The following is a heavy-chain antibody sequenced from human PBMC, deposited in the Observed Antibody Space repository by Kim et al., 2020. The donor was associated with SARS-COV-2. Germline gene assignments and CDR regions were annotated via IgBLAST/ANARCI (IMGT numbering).Heavy chain of an antibody. CDR1: GFIFSSYA. Sequence: GGSLRLSCGASGFIFSSYAMSWVRQAPGKGLEWVSVISKDGTTTYYGESMKGRFTISRDSSKNTLFLQMNSLRAEDTAVYYCAKMSGSILFSWFFDFWGRGTLVSVSS. J-gene: IGHJ2*01. CDR2: ISKDGTTT. D-gene: IGHD3-9*01. V-gene: IGHV3-23*01. CDR3: AKMSGSILFSWFFDF.